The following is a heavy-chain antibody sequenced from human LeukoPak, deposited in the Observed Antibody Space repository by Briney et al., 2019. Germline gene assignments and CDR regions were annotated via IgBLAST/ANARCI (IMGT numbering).Heavy chain of an antibody. CDR1: GYTFTGYY. Sequence: ASVKVSCKASGYTFTGYYMHWVRQAPGRGLEWMGWINPNSGGTNYAQKFQGRVTMTRDTSISTAYMELSRLRSDDTAVYYCARDRYDFWSGYHDYWGQGTLVTVSS. V-gene: IGHV1-2*02. CDR2: INPNSGGT. CDR3: ARDRYDFWSGYHDY. D-gene: IGHD3-3*01. J-gene: IGHJ4*02.